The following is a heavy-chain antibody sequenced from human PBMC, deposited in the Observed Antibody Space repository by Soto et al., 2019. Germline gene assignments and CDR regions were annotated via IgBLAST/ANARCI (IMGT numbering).Heavy chain of an antibody. CDR3: AREAYNRIHGRAYYYGMDV. V-gene: IGHV3-30*03. J-gene: IGHJ6*02. CDR1: GFTFSSYV. Sequence: PGGSLRLSCAASGFTFSSYVMHWVRQAPGKGLEWVAFISYDGSNKYYADSVKGRFTISRDNSKNTLYLQMNSLTAEDTAVYYCAREAYNRIHGRAYYYGMDVWGQGTTVTVSS. D-gene: IGHD1-20*01. CDR2: ISYDGSNK.